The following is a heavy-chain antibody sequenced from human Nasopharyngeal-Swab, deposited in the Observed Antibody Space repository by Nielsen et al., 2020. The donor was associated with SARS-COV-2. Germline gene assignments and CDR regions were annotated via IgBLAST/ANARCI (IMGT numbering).Heavy chain of an antibody. D-gene: IGHD3-16*02. V-gene: IGHV3-7*01. CDR2: IKQDGSEK. CDR3: ARETYYDYVWGSYRADYYYGMDV. CDR1: GFTFGDYA. J-gene: IGHJ6*02. Sequence: GGSLRLSCTASGFTFGDYAMSWVRQAPGKGLEWVANIKQDGSEKYYVDSVKGRFTISRDNAKNSLYLQMNSLRAEDTAVYYCARETYYDYVWGSYRADYYYGMDVWGQGTTVTVSS.